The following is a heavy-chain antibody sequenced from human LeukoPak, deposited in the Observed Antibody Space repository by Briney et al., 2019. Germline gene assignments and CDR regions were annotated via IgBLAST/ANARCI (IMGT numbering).Heavy chain of an antibody. D-gene: IGHD1-26*01. CDR1: GLTFSSYA. CDR3: AKGNGSPFDY. J-gene: IGHJ4*02. V-gene: IGHV3-23*01. Sequence: GGSLRLSCAASGLTFSSYAMTWVRQAPGEGLECVSVISGSGGTTYYADSVKGRFTISRDNSKNTLYLQMNSLRAEDTAVYYCAKGNGSPFDYWGQGTLVTVSS. CDR2: ISGSGGTT.